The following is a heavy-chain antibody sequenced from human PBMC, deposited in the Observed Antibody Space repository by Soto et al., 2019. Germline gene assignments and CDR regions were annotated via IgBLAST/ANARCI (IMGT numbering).Heavy chain of an antibody. CDR2: FDPEDGET. V-gene: IGHV1-24*01. Sequence: GPSVKVSCKVSGYTLTELFMHWVRQAPGKGLEWMGGFDPEDGETIYAQKFQGRVTMTEDTSTDTAFMELSSLRSEDTAVYYCATRSGSYSPLDFDYWGQGTLVTVSA. CDR1: GYTLTELF. CDR3: ATRSGSYSPLDFDY. D-gene: IGHD1-26*01. J-gene: IGHJ4*02.